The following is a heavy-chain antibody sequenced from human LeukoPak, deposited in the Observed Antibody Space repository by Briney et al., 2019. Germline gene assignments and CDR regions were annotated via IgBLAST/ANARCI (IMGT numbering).Heavy chain of an antibody. CDR2: INHSGST. Sequence: SQTLSLTCAVYGGSFGGYYWRWVRQPPGKGLEWVGDINHSGSTNYNPSLKSRVTISVDTSKNQFSLKLSSVTAADTAVYYCARGRRSSGPGRTDYWGQGTLVTVSS. CDR3: ARGRRSSGPGRTDY. V-gene: IGHV4-34*01. J-gene: IGHJ4*02. CDR1: GGSFGGYY. D-gene: IGHD6-19*01.